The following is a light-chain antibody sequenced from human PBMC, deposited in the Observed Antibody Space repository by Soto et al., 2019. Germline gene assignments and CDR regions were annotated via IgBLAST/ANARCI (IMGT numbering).Light chain of an antibody. J-gene: IGKJ1*01. Sequence: EIVLTQSPGTLSLSPGERATLSCRASQSVSSSHLAWYQQKPGQAPRLLIYGASSRATGIPDRFSGSGSGTDFTLTISRLEPEDFAVFYCQQYGGSPWTFGQGTKVEIK. CDR3: QQYGGSPWT. V-gene: IGKV3-20*01. CDR1: QSVSSSH. CDR2: GAS.